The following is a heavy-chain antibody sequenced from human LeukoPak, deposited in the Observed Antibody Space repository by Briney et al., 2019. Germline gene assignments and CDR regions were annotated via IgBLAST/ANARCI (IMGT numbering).Heavy chain of an antibody. CDR2: ISYDGSNK. J-gene: IGHJ4*02. CDR1: GFTLSSYW. V-gene: IGHV3-30*03. Sequence: GGSLRLSCAASGFTLSSYWMSWVRQAPGKGLEWVAVISYDGSNKYYADSVKGRLTISRDNSKNTLYLQMNSLRAEDTAVYYCVEGYCTNGVCATSVEFDYWGQGTLVTVSS. D-gene: IGHD2-8*01. CDR3: VEGYCTNGVCATSVEFDY.